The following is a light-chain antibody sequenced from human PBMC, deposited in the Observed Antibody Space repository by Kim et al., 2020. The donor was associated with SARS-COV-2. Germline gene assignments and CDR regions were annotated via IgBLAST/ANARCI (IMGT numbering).Light chain of an antibody. CDR3: QVWDSSSDHSV. V-gene: IGLV3-21*04. CDR2: YDS. Sequence: PRKTARITCGGNNIGSKSVHWYQQKPGQAPVLVIYYDSDRPSGIPERFSGSNSGNTATLTISRVEAGDEADYYCQVWDSSSDHSVFGGGTQLTVL. CDR1: NIGSKS. J-gene: IGLJ3*02.